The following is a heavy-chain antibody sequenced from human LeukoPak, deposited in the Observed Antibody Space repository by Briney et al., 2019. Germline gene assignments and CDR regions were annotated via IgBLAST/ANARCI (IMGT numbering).Heavy chain of an antibody. CDR1: GFTFSRYS. CDR3: ARDPPLGYCSSSSCPHLDY. J-gene: IGHJ4*02. D-gene: IGHD2-2*01. Sequence: GGSLRLSCAASGFTFSRYSMNWVRQAPGKGLEWVSSISSSSSFIYYADSVKGRFTISGDNAKNSLYLQMNSLRAEDTAVYYCARDPPLGYCSSSSCPHLDYWGQGTLVTVSS. CDR2: ISSSSSFI. V-gene: IGHV3-21*01.